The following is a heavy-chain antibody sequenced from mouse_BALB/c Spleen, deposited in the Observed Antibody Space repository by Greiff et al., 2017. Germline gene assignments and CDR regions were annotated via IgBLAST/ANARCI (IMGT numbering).Heavy chain of an antibody. V-gene: IGHV1-69*02. J-gene: IGHJ4*01. CDR2: IYPSDSYT. D-gene: IGHD2-14*01. CDR1: GYTFTSYW. Sequence: VQLQQPGAELVRPGASVKLSCKASGYTFTSYWINWVKQRPGQGLEWIGNIYPSDSYTNYNQKFKDKATLTVDKSSSTAYMQLSSPTSEDSAVYYCTRSPRRYDGMDYWGQGTSGTVSS. CDR3: TRSPRRYDGMDY.